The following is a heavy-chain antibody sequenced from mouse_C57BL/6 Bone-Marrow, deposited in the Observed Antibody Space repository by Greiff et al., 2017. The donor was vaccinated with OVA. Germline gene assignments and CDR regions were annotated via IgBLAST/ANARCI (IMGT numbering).Heavy chain of an antibody. Sequence: QVQLPQSGAELVTPGASVQVSCKSSGSTFTSYWMHWVNQRPGQGLEWIGRLSPSDSDTNYNQKFKGNATLTVDKSSSTAYMQLSSLTSEDSAVYYCAIEGLAWFAYWGQGTLVTVSA. J-gene: IGHJ3*01. CDR1: GSTFTSYW. V-gene: IGHV1-74*01. D-gene: IGHD3-3*01. CDR3: AIEGLAWFAY. CDR2: LSPSDSDT.